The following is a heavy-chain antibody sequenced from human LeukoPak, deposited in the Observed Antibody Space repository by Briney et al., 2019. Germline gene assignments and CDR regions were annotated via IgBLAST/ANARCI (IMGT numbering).Heavy chain of an antibody. CDR2: ISGSGGST. J-gene: IGHJ4*02. Sequence: PGGSLRLSCAASGFTFSSYAMSWVRQAPGKGLEWVSAISGSGGSTYYADSVKGRFTISRDNSKNTLYLQMSSLRAEDTAVYYCAKDDYYDTSGYRDWGQGTLVTVSS. D-gene: IGHD3-22*01. CDR3: AKDDYYDTSGYRD. CDR1: GFTFSSYA. V-gene: IGHV3-23*01.